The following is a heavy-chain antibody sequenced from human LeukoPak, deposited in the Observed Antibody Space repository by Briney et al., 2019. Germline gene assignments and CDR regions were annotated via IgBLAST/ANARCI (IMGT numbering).Heavy chain of an antibody. V-gene: IGHV3-7*01. Sequence: GGSLRLSCEASGFTFNSHWMNWVRQAPGKGLEWLANIRPDGSEAVYVDSVRGRFTISRDSGKNLVYPQMNNLRAEDTAVYYCSGRSGFSSIYWGQGVLVTVSS. J-gene: IGHJ4*02. CDR2: IRPDGSEA. CDR1: GFTFNSHW. D-gene: IGHD2-2*01. CDR3: SGRSGFSSIY.